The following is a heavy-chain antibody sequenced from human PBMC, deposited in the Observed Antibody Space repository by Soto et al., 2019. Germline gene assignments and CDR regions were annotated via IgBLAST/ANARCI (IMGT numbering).Heavy chain of an antibody. J-gene: IGHJ6*03. CDR2: ISAYNGNT. V-gene: IGHV1-18*01. D-gene: IGHD6-13*01. CDR3: ARARNPGYSSSWYRDYYYYYMDV. CDR1: GYTFTSYG. Sequence: ASVKVSCKASGYTFTSYGISGVRQAPGQGLEWMGWISAYNGNTNYAQKLQGRVTMTTDTSTSTAYMELRSLRSDDTAVYYCARARNPGYSSSWYRDYYYYYMDVWGKGTTVTVSS.